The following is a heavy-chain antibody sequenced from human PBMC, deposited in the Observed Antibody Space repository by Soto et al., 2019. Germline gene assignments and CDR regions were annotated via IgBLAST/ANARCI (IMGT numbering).Heavy chain of an antibody. CDR1: GFTVSSNY. J-gene: IGHJ5*02. CDR2: IYSGGST. D-gene: IGHD6-25*01. V-gene: IGHV3-53*01. CDR3: ARVCSSDYRWFDP. Sequence: PGGSLRLSCAASGFTVSSNYMSWVRQAPGKGLEWVSVIYSGGSTYYADSVKGRFTISRDNSKNTLYLQMNSLRAEDTAVYYCARVCSSDYRWFDPWGQGTLVTVS.